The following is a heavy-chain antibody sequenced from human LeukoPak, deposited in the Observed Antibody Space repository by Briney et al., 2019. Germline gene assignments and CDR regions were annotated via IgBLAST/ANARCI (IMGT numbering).Heavy chain of an antibody. CDR3: ARAPGSYSGGWFDP. CDR2: ISAYNGNT. Sequence: ASVKVSCKASGYTFTSYGISWVRQAPGQGLEWMGWISAYNGNTNYAQKPQGRVTMTTDTSTSTAYMELRSLRSDDTAVYHCARAPGSYSGGWFDPWGQGTLVTVSS. CDR1: GYTFTSYG. V-gene: IGHV1-18*01. D-gene: IGHD1-26*01. J-gene: IGHJ5*02.